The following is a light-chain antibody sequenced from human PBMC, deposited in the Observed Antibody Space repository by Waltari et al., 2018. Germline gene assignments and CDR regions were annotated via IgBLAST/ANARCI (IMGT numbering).Light chain of an antibody. J-gene: IGLJ3*02. CDR1: AFPNQY. CDR3: QSGDSSGTSWV. Sequence: YELKQPPSVSVSPGQTARITCSGDAFPNQYASWCQQKPGQAPVVVIYKDTERPSGIPERFSGSSSGTTVTLTISGVQAEDAADYYCQSGDSSGTSWVFGGGIK. V-gene: IGLV3-25*03. CDR2: KDT.